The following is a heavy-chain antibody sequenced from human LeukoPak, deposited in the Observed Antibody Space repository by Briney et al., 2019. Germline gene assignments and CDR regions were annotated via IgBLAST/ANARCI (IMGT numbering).Heavy chain of an antibody. CDR3: ARRTSIAARSYYFDY. CDR1: GGSISSYY. CDR2: IYYSGST. D-gene: IGHD6-6*01. V-gene: IGHV4-59*01. J-gene: IGHJ4*02. Sequence: SETLSLTCTVSGGSISSYYWSWIRQPPGKGLEWIGYIYYSGSTNYNPSLKSRVTISVDTSKNQFSLKLSSVTAANTAVYYRARRTSIAARSYYFDYWGQGTLVTVSS.